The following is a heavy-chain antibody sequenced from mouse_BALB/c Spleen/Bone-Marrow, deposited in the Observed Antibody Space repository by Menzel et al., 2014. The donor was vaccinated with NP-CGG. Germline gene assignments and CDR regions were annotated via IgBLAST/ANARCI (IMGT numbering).Heavy chain of an antibody. V-gene: IGHV5-17*02. D-gene: IGHD2-1*01. CDR1: GFTFSSFG. CDR2: ISSGSSTI. CDR3: ARGGNYAWFAY. Sequence: EVKLVESGGGLVQPGGSRKLSCAASGFTFSSFGMHWVRQAPEKGLEWVAYISSGSSTIYYAATVKGRFTISRDNPKNTLFLQMTSLGSEDTAMYYCARGGNYAWFAYWGQGTLVTVSA. J-gene: IGHJ3*01.